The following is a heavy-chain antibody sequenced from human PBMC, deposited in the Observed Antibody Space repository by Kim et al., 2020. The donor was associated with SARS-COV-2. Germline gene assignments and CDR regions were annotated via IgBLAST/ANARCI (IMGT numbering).Heavy chain of an antibody. CDR1: GFTFDDYG. D-gene: IGHD6-13*01. V-gene: IGHV3-20*01. CDR2: INWIGGST. CDR3: TRSADPGIAAAGDY. Sequence: GGSLRLSCAASGFTFDDYGMSWVRQAPGKGLEWVAGINWIGGSTVYADSVKGRFTISRDNGKNSLYRQMNSLRAEDTALYHCTRSADPGIAAAGDYWGQGALVTVSS. J-gene: IGHJ4*02.